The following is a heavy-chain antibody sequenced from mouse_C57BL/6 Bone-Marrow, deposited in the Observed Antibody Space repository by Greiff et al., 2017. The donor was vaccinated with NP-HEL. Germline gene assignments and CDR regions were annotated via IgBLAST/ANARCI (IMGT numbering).Heavy chain of an antibody. CDR1: GFTFSSYA. CDR2: ISDGGSYT. D-gene: IGHD1-1*01. V-gene: IGHV5-4*01. CDR3: ARDPYGGY. Sequence: EVMLVESGGGLVKPGGSLKLSCAASGFTFSSYAMSWVRQTPEKRLEWVATISDGGSYTYYPDNVKGRFTISRDNAKNNLYLQMSHLKSEDTAMYYCARDPYGGYWGQGTTLTVS. J-gene: IGHJ2*01.